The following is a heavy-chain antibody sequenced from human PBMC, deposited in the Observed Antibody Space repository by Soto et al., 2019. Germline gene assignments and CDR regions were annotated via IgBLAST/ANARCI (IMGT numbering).Heavy chain of an antibody. D-gene: IGHD6-25*01. CDR3: AREAASGGWYDS. CDR1: GLTFGSYW. J-gene: IGHJ5*01. CDR2: IKQEGSEK. Sequence: EVQLVQSGGGFVRSGGSLRLSCAASGLTFGSYWMSWVRQAPGKGLEWVDNIKQEGSEKYYLDSVKGRFTISRDNAKKSLFLQMNSLRAEDTAIYYCAREAASGGWYDSWGQGSLVTVSS. V-gene: IGHV3-7*01.